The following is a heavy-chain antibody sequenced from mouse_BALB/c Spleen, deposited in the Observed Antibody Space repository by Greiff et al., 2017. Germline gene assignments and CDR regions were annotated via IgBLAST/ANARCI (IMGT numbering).Heavy chain of an antibody. CDR1: GFTFSSFG. V-gene: IGHV5-17*02. J-gene: IGHJ2*01. CDR3: VYGSSYGNYFDY. Sequence: EVKLVESGGGLVQPGGSRKLSCAASGFTFSSFGMHWVRQAPEKGLEWVAYISSGSSTIYYADTVKGRFTISRDNPKNTLFLQMTSLRSEDTAMYYCVYGSSYGNYFDYWGQGTTRTVSS. D-gene: IGHD1-1*01. CDR2: ISSGSSTI.